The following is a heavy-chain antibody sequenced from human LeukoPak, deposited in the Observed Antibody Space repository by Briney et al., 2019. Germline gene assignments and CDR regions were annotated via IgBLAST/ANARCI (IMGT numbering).Heavy chain of an antibody. CDR3: AKDLLAGHYYDSSGYYPSFHF. Sequence: AGGSLRLSCVASRFTFSSYGMHWVRQAPGKGLEWVALIRYDGTNKYYVDSVKGRFTMSRDNSKNTLYLQMNSLRAEDTAVYYCAKDLLAGHYYDSSGYYPSFHFWGQGTLVTVSS. J-gene: IGHJ4*02. D-gene: IGHD3-22*01. V-gene: IGHV3-30*02. CDR2: IRYDGTNK. CDR1: RFTFSSYG.